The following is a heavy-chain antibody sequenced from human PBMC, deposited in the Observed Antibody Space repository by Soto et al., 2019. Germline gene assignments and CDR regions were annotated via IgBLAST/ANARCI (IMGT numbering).Heavy chain of an antibody. D-gene: IGHD5-18*01. J-gene: IGHJ4*02. CDR2: VSSTGST. CDR1: GASITQYY. V-gene: IGHV4-59*01. CDR3: ARDHPHSYGVYYFDY. Sequence: SETLSLTCTVSGASITQYYWNWIRQSPGKGLEWIVSVSSTGSTVYNPSLTSRVTVSLDTSKNQVSLNVNSVTAADTAVYYCARDHPHSYGVYYFDYWGQGTPVTVSS.